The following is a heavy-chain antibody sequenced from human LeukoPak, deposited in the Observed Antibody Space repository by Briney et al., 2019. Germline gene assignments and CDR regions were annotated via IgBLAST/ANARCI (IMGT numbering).Heavy chain of an antibody. Sequence: PSETLSLTCAVSGYSISSGYYWGWIRQPPGKGLEWIGSIYHSGSTYYNPSLKSRVTISVDTSKNQFSLKLSSVTAADTDVYYCAEGIAAAWNSSWFDPWGQGTLVTVSS. J-gene: IGHJ5*02. D-gene: IGHD6-13*01. CDR3: AEGIAAAWNSSWFDP. CDR1: GYSISSGYY. V-gene: IGHV4-38-2*01. CDR2: IYHSGST.